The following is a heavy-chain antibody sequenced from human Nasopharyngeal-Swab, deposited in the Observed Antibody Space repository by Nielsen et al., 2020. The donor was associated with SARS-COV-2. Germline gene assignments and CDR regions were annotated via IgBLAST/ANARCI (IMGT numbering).Heavy chain of an antibody. Sequence: VKVSCKASGFTFTSSAMQWVRQARGQRLEWIGWIVVGSGNTNYAQKFQERVTITRDMSTSTAYMELSSLRSEDTAVYYCAADGYYDFWSGYTMTYYYGMDVWGQGTTVTVSS. CDR1: GFTFTSSA. V-gene: IGHV1-58*02. CDR3: AADGYYDFWSGYTMTYYYGMDV. J-gene: IGHJ6*02. D-gene: IGHD3-3*01. CDR2: IVVGSGNT.